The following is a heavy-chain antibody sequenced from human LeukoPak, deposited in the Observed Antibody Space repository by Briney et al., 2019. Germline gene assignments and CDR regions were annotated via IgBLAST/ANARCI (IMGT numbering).Heavy chain of an antibody. J-gene: IGHJ4*02. D-gene: IGHD2-21*01. Sequence: PGGSLRLSCAASGFTFSSYSMNWVRQPPGKGLEWIGEINHSGSTNYNPSLKSRVTISVDTSKNQFSLKLSSVTAADTAVYYCARASDSELGTLDYWGQGTLVTVSS. CDR2: INHSGST. CDR3: ARASDSELGTLDY. V-gene: IGHV4-34*01. CDR1: GFTFSSYS.